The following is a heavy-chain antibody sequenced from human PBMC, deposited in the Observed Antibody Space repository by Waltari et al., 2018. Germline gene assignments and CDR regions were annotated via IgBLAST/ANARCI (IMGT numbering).Heavy chain of an antibody. Sequence: QVQLQESGPGLVKPSETLSLTCTVSGGSISSHYWSWIRQPPGTGLEWIGYIYYSGSTNYNPSLKSRVTISVDTSKNQFSLKLSSVTAADTAVYYCARDSRHADVLWGPHYYYYYMDVWGKGTTVTVSS. CDR3: ARDSRHADVLWGPHYYYYYMDV. CDR1: GGSISSHY. V-gene: IGHV4-59*11. J-gene: IGHJ6*03. D-gene: IGHD1-1*01. CDR2: IYYSGST.